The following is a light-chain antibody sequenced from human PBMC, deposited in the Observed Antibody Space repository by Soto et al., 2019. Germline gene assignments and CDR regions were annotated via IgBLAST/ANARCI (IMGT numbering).Light chain of an antibody. CDR1: QSVRTN. CDR2: GSS. Sequence: EIVMTQSPATLSVSPGERATLSCRASQSVRTNLAWYQQKLGQAPRLLIYGSSTRATGIPARFSGSGSGTEFTRTISSLQSEDFAMFYCQQYDAWPRTFGQGTRL. J-gene: IGKJ2*01. V-gene: IGKV3-15*01. CDR3: QQYDAWPRT.